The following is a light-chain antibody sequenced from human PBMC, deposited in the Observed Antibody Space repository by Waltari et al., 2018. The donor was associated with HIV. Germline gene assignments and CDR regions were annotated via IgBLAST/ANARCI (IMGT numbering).Light chain of an antibody. CDR3: SSFTRRNNVI. CDR2: EVS. CDR1: SSEVGAYNF. V-gene: IGLV2-14*01. Sequence: QSALTQPASVSESPGQSITISCTGTSSEVGAYNFVSWYQQHPGKVPELIIFEVSNRPSGISGRFSGSKSGNTASLTISGLRAEDEADYYCSSFTRRNNVIFGGGTKLTVL. J-gene: IGLJ2*01.